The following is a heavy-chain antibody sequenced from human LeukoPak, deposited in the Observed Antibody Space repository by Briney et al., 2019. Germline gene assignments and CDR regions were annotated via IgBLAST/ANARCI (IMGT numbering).Heavy chain of an antibody. D-gene: IGHD4-11*01. CDR3: VKDHEYSYDY. V-gene: IGHV3-64D*06. Sequence: PGGSLRLSCSASVFIFNKYAMHWVRQAPGKGLEFVSTISINGDNTYYADSVKGRFTIFRDNSKNTLYLQMRSLRVEDTAVYHCVKDHEYSYDYWGRGTLVTVSS. J-gene: IGHJ4*02. CDR2: ISINGDNT. CDR1: VFIFNKYA.